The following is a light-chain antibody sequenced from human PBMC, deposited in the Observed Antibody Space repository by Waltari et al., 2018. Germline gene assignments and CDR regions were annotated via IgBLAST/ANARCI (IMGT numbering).Light chain of an antibody. CDR2: SNT. CDR1: TSNIGRNV. Sequence: QSEVTQPPSASGAPGQRVTIPCSGTTSNIGRNVVNWYQQLPGTAPKLLIFSNTQRPSGVPDRFSGSKSGTSASLAITGLQSEDEADYFCAAWDDSLNSVTFGGGTRVTVL. CDR3: AAWDDSLNSVT. V-gene: IGLV1-44*01. J-gene: IGLJ2*01.